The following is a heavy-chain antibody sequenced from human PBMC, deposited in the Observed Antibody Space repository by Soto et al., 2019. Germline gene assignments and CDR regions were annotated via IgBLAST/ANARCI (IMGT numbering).Heavy chain of an antibody. V-gene: IGHV5-51*01. CDR3: ARQADYNILTGYFYYFDY. Sequence: PGESLKISCKSSGYSFTDYWIGWVRQMPGKGLEWMGIIYPGDSDARYSPSFQGQVTISVDTSINTAFLGWNSLTASDTAMYYCARQADYNILTGYFYYFDYWGQGSLVTVSS. J-gene: IGHJ4*02. CDR2: IYPGDSDA. D-gene: IGHD3-9*01. CDR1: GYSFTDYW.